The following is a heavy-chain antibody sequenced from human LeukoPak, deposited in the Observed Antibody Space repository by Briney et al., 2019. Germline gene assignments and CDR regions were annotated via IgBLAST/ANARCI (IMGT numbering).Heavy chain of an antibody. D-gene: IGHD3-10*01. CDR2: VNPSGGST. CDR1: GYTFTSYY. V-gene: IGHV1-46*01. J-gene: IGHJ4*02. CDR3: ARSHSYYGSGSYSVY. Sequence: ASVTVSCKASGYTFTSYYMHWVRQAPGQGLEWMGIVNPSGGSTSYAQKFQGRVTMTRDTSTSTVYIELSSLRSEDTAVYYCARSHSYYGSGSYSVYWGQGTLVTVSS.